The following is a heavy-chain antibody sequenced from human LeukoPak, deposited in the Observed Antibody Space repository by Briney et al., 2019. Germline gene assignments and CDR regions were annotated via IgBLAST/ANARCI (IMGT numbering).Heavy chain of an antibody. V-gene: IGHV4-34*01. J-gene: IGHJ6*02. CDR3: ARGNSRRSISYYYYYGMDV. Sequence: SETLSLTCAVYGGSFSGYYWSWIRQPPGKGLEWIGEINHSGSTNYNPSLKSRVTISVDTSKNQFSLKLSSVTAADTAVYYCARGNSRRSISYYYYYGMDVWGQGTTVTVSS. CDR1: GGSFSGYY. D-gene: IGHD3-10*01. CDR2: INHSGST.